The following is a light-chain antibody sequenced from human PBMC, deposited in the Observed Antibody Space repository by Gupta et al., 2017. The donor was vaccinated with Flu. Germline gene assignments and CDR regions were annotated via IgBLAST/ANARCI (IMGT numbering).Light chain of an antibody. CDR3: MQALQTPF. CDR1: QSLLHSNGYNY. J-gene: IGKJ3*01. Sequence: DIVMTQSPLSLPVTPGEPASISCRSSQSLLHSNGYNYLDWYLQKPGQSPQLLIYLGSNRASGVPDRFSGSGSGTDFTLTISRVEAEDVGIYYCMQALQTPFFGPGTKVDIK. CDR2: LGS. V-gene: IGKV2-28*01.